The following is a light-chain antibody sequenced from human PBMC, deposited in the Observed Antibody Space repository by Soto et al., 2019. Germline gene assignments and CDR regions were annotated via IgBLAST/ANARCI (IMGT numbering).Light chain of an antibody. CDR1: QSVSSSF. J-gene: IGKJ1*01. V-gene: IGKV3-20*01. CDR3: QQYDNSPWT. Sequence: EIVLTQSPGTLSLSPGERATLSCRAIQSVSSSFLAWYQQKPGQAPRLLIYRASSRATGIPDRFSGSGSGTDFTLTISRLEPEDFAMYYCQQYDNSPWTFGQGTKVEIK. CDR2: RAS.